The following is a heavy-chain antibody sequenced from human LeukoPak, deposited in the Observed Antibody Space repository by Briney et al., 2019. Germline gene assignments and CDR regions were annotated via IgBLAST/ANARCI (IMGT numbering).Heavy chain of an antibody. Sequence: ASVKVSCKASGYTFTSYDINWVRQATGQGLEWMGWMNPNSGNTGYAQKFQGRVTMTEDTSTDTAYMELSSLRSEDTAVYYCATYLVKPGRAFDPWGQGTLVTVSS. J-gene: IGHJ5*02. CDR1: GYTFTSYD. V-gene: IGHV1-8*02. CDR2: MNPNSGNT. D-gene: IGHD1-14*01. CDR3: ATYLVKPGRAFDP.